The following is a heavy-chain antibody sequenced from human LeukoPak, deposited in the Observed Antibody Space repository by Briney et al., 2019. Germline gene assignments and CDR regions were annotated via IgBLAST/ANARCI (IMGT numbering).Heavy chain of an antibody. V-gene: IGHV3-43*02. CDR2: ISGDGGRT. J-gene: IGHJ4*02. D-gene: IGHD3-22*01. Sequence: GGSLRLSCAASGFSFDDYAMHWVRQAPGKGLEWVSLISGDGGRTFYADPVKGRFTISRDNSKNSLYLQMNSLRTEDTALYYCAKDFHERGYPDYWGQGTLVTVSS. CDR1: GFSFDDYA. CDR3: AKDFHERGYPDY.